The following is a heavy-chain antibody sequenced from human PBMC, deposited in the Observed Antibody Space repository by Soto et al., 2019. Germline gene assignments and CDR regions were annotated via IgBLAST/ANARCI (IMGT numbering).Heavy chain of an antibody. CDR3: ARAGGYVDSYLSGFNY. J-gene: IGHJ4*02. V-gene: IGHV1-69*01. D-gene: IGHD3-10*01. CDR1: GGTFSSYG. CDR2: IIPIFGTA. Sequence: QVQLVQSGAEVKKPGSSVKVSCKASGGTFSSYGISWVRQAPGQGLEWMGGIIPIFGTANYAQKFQGRVTITADESTSTAYMEMSSLRSEDTAVYYCARAGGYVDSYLSGFNYWGQGTLVTVSS.